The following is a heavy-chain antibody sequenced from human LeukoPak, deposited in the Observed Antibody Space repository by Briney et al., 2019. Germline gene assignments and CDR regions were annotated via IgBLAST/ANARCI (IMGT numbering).Heavy chain of an antibody. V-gene: IGHV4-39*02. Sequence: PSETLSLTCTVSGDSISNGAYYWVWIRQPPGKGLEWIGSIYYSGSTFYNSSLKSRVTIAVDTSKNHFSLKLSSVTAADTAVYYCARGLMTTMVTPGYWGQGTLVTVSS. CDR3: ARGLMTTMVTPGY. CDR2: IYYSGST. D-gene: IGHD4-23*01. J-gene: IGHJ4*02. CDR1: GDSISNGAYY.